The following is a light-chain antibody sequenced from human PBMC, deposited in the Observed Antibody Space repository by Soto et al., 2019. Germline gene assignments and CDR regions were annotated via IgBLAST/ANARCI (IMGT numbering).Light chain of an antibody. Sequence: EKLMTQAPAPPSVSRGVKATLSCGASQSVSVNLAWYQQKPGQPPRLLIYGASTRATGIPARFSGSGSGADFTLTISRLEPEDFAVYYCQQYGSSPLTFGGGTKVDIK. CDR2: GAS. V-gene: IGKV3-15*01. J-gene: IGKJ4*01. CDR3: QQYGSSPLT. CDR1: QSVSVN.